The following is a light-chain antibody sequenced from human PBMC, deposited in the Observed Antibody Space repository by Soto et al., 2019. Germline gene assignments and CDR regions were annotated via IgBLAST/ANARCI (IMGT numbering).Light chain of an antibody. CDR3: QQYNNWLSRT. CDR1: QSVSSN. CDR2: GAS. V-gene: IGKV3-15*01. J-gene: IGKJ2*01. Sequence: EIVMTQSPATLSVSPGERATLSCRASQSVSSNLAWYQQKPGQAPRLLIYGASTRATGIPARFSGSGSGTEFTLTIGSLQSEDFAVYYCQQYNNWLSRTFGQGTKLEIK.